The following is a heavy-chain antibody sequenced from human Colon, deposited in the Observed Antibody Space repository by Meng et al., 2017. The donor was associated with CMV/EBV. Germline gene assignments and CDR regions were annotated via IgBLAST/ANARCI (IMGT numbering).Heavy chain of an antibody. Sequence: QLQLQESGPGLVKPSQSLSLTCAVSGGSITEPTYYWGWIRQAPGKGLELFGTVSYGGTASYNPSLKSRVTMSADTSKNQISLKLTSVTAADTAVYYCARLMVGYPDHERYFDLWGQGTLVTVSS. V-gene: IGHV4-39*07. CDR2: VSYGGTA. CDR1: GGSITEPTYY. J-gene: IGHJ4*02. D-gene: IGHD6-25*01. CDR3: ARLMVGYPDHERYFDL.